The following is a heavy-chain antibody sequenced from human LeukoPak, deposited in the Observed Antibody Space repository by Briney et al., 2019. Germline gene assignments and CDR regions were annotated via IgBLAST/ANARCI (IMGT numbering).Heavy chain of an antibody. CDR3: ARGRTALDY. V-gene: IGHV3-23*01. CDR1: GFTFNNYA. CDR2: VGSGGDST. J-gene: IGHJ4*02. Sequence: QPGGSLRLSCAASGFTFNNYAMSWVRQAPGKGLEWVSGVGSGGDSTYYADSVKGRFTISRDNSKNTLYLQINSLRAEDTAVYYCARGRTALDYWGQGTLVTVSS. D-gene: IGHD2-2*01.